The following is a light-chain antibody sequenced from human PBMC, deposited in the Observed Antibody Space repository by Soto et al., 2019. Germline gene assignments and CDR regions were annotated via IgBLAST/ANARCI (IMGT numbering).Light chain of an antibody. CDR3: SSYTSSSTRV. J-gene: IGLJ3*02. V-gene: IGLV2-14*01. Sequence: QSALTQPASVSGSPGQSITISCTGTSSDVGGYNYVSWYQQHPGTAPKPMIYEVSNRPSGVSNRFSGSKSRNTDSLTISGVQYEDEADYYCSSYTSSSTRVFGGGTKLTV. CDR1: SSDVGGYNY. CDR2: EVS.